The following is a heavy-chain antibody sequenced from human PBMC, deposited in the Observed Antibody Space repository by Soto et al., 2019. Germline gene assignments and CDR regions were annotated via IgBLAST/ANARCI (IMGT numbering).Heavy chain of an antibody. D-gene: IGHD4-17*01. CDR3: AHLTTGGFYFDY. Sequence: QITLKESGPTLVKPTQTLTLTCTFSGFSLRNSGVGVGWIRQPPGKALEWLALIYWDDDKRYSPSLKSRLTITKDTSKNQVVLTMTHMAPVDTATYYCAHLTTGGFYFDYWGQGTLVTVSS. CDR2: IYWDDDK. CDR1: GFSLRNSGVG. V-gene: IGHV2-5*02. J-gene: IGHJ4*02.